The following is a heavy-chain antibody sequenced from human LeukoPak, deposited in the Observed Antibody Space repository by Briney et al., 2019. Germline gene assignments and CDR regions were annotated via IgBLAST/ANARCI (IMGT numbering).Heavy chain of an antibody. J-gene: IGHJ4*02. CDR2: ISYDGSNK. Sequence: PGGPLRLSCAASGFTFSSYDMHWVRQAPGKGLEWVADISYDGSNKYYADSVKGRFPIYRDNYKNTVYLQIKCLRGGDTAVYYCAKGQRFYGEYYFDYWGQGTLVTVSS. CDR1: GFTFSSYD. D-gene: IGHD4-17*01. V-gene: IGHV3-33*03. CDR3: AKGQRFYGEYYFDY.